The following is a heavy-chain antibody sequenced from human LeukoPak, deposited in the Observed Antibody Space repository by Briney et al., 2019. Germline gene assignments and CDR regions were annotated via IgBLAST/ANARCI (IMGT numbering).Heavy chain of an antibody. V-gene: IGHV4-61*09. D-gene: IGHD1-26*01. J-gene: IGHJ4*02. CDR2: IYRSGST. Sequence: SETLSLTCTVSGGSISSGSYYWSWIRQPAGKRLEWIGHIYRSGSTNYNPSLKSRITISVDTSKNQFSLKLSSVTVADTAVYYCARETWELLDYWGQGTLVTVSS. CDR3: ARETWELLDY. CDR1: GGSISSGSYY.